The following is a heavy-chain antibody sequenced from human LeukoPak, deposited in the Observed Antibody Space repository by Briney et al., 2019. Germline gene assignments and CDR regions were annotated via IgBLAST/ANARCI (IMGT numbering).Heavy chain of an antibody. V-gene: IGHV1-18*01. CDR3: ARDRVVGAPIDY. D-gene: IGHD1-26*01. CDR2: ISAYNGNT. J-gene: IGHJ4*02. Sequence: ASVKVSCKASGYTFTSYGISWVRQAPGQGLEWMGWISAYNGNTNYAQKLQGRVTITADKSTSTAYMELSSLRSEDTAVYYCARDRVVGAPIDYWGQGTLVTVSS. CDR1: GYTFTSYG.